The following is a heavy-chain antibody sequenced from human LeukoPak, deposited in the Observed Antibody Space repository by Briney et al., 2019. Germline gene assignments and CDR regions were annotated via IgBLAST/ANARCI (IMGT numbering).Heavy chain of an antibody. V-gene: IGHV3-23*01. D-gene: IGHD3-22*01. J-gene: IGHJ4*02. CDR2: ITGSGGIT. CDR1: ESTMRDHA. Sequence: PGGSLRLSCAASESTMRDHAISWVRQAPGKGLEWVSGITGSGGITYYTDSVKGRFTISRDNSKNTLYLQMDSLRTEDTAMYYCAKRDYYETSDFYPLFDYWGQGTLVTVSS. CDR3: AKRDYYETSDFYPLFDY.